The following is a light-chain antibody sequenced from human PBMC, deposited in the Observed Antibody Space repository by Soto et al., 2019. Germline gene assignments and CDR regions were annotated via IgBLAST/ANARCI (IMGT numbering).Light chain of an antibody. CDR1: SSDVGAYTS. CDR2: EVS. CDR3: TSYTSDNRSYV. Sequence: QSALTQPASVSGSPGQSITISCTGTSSDVGAYTSVSWYQQPPGKAPKLMIYEVSNRPSGVSNRFSGSKSANTASLTISGLQAEDEAHYYCTSYTSDNRSYVFGTGTKVTAL. V-gene: IGLV2-14*01. J-gene: IGLJ1*01.